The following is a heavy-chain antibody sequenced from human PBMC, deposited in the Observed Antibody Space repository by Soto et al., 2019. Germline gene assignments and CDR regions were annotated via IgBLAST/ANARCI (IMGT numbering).Heavy chain of an antibody. CDR2: INHSGST. D-gene: IGHD3-10*01. CDR1: GGSFSGYY. Sequence: QVQLQQWGAGLLKPSETLSLTCAVYGGSFSGYYWSWIRQPPGKGLEWIGEINHSGSTNYNPALKSHFTISVDTSKNQFSLKLISVTAADTAVYYCARGGETGLAIWGQGTMVTVSS. J-gene: IGHJ3*02. CDR3: ARGGETGLAI. V-gene: IGHV4-34*01.